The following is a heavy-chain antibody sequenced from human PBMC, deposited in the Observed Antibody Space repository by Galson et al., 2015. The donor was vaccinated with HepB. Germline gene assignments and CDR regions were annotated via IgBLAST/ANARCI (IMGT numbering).Heavy chain of an antibody. V-gene: IGHV1-18*01. CDR1: GYTFTSYG. D-gene: IGHD2-15*01. J-gene: IGHJ4*02. Sequence: SVKVSCKASGYTFTSYGISWVRQAPGQGLEWMGWISAYNGNTNYAQKLQGRVTMTTDTSTSTAYMDLRSLRSDDTAVYYCARTPTLLTPLVVVAAIDYWGQGTLVTVSS. CDR3: ARTPTLLTPLVVVAAIDY. CDR2: ISAYNGNT.